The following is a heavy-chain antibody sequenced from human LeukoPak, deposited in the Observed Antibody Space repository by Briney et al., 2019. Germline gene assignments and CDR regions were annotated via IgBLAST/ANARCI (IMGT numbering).Heavy chain of an antibody. J-gene: IGHJ4*02. CDR1: GYTFTSYG. Sequence: ASVKVSCKASGYTFTSYGISWVRQAPGQGLEWMGWISAYNGNTNYAQKLQGRVTMTTDTSTSTAYMELRSLRSDDTAVYYCSTDTAMVNFDYWGQRTLVTVSS. CDR2: ISAYNGNT. D-gene: IGHD5-18*01. CDR3: STDTAMVNFDY. V-gene: IGHV1-18*01.